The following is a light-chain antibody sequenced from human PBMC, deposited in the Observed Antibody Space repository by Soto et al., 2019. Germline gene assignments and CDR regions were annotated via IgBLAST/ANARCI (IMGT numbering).Light chain of an antibody. CDR3: QKYNSAPWT. J-gene: IGKJ1*01. Sequence: DIQMTQSPSSLSASVGDRVTITCRASQGISNYLAWYQQKPGKVPKLLIYAASTLQSGVPSRFSVSGSVTDFTLTISSLQPEAVATYYCQKYNSAPWTFGQGTKVEIK. CDR1: QGISNY. V-gene: IGKV1-27*01. CDR2: AAS.